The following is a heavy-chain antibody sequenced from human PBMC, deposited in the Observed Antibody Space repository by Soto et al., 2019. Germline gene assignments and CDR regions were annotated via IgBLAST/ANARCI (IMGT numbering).Heavy chain of an antibody. V-gene: IGHV1-18*01. CDR2: ISPYSGNT. J-gene: IGHJ6*02. Sequence: QVQLVQSGDEVRKPWSSVKVSCKASGYAFANYGIAWVRQAPGQGLEWMGRISPYSGNTHYASKVQGRLTMTKDTSMSTGYMEMGSLTSADTAVYYWAMVADYVTPTPQDVWGQGATGSVSS. CDR3: AMVADYVTPTPQDV. D-gene: IGHD3-16*01. CDR1: GYAFANYG.